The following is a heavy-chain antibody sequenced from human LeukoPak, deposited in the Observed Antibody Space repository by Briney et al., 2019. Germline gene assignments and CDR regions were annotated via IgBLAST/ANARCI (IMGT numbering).Heavy chain of an antibody. CDR3: AKAYCGGDCYFDY. CDR1: GFTFSSYG. D-gene: IGHD2-21*02. Sequence: GGSLRLSCAASGFTFSSYGMHWVRQAPGKGLEWVAVISYDGSNKYYADSVKGRFTISRDNSKNTLYLQMNSLRAEDTAVYYCAKAYCGGDCYFDYWGQGTLVTVSS. CDR2: ISYDGSNK. J-gene: IGHJ4*02. V-gene: IGHV3-30*18.